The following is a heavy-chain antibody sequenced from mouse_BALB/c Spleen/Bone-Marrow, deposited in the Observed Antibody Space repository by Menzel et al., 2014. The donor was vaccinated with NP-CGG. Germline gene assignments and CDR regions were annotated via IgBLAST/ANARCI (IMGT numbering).Heavy chain of an antibody. Sequence: QVQLKESGAELVKPGASVKLSCKASGYTFTSYWMHWVKQRPGQGLEWIGEINPSNGRTNYNEKFKSKATLTADKSSSTAYMQLSSLTSEDSAVYYCARCYYGNYFDYWGQGTTLTVSS. J-gene: IGHJ2*01. D-gene: IGHD2-1*01. V-gene: IGHV1S81*02. CDR3: ARCYYGNYFDY. CDR1: GYTFTSYW. CDR2: INPSNGRT.